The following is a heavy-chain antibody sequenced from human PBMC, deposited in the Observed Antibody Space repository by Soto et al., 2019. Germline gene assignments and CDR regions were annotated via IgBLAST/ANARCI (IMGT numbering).Heavy chain of an antibody. CDR2: IYYSGST. CDR1: GGSISSGGYY. J-gene: IGHJ4*02. Sequence: QVQLQESGPGLVKPSQTLSLTCTVSGGSISSGGYYWSWIRQHPGKGLEWIGYIYYSGSTYYNPSLKSRVTISVDTSKNQFSLKLSSATAADTAVYYCARGGYCSGGSCYSDGFDYWGQGTLVTVSS. V-gene: IGHV4-31*03. D-gene: IGHD2-15*01. CDR3: ARGGYCSGGSCYSDGFDY.